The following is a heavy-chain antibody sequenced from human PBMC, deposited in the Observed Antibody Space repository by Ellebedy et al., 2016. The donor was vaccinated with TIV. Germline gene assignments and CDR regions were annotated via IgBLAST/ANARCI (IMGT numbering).Heavy chain of an antibody. CDR3: ARNRRPNSSSWYWFNP. J-gene: IGHJ5*02. CDR1: GGTFSSYA. Sequence: SVKVSXXASGGTFSSYAISWVRQAPGQGLEWMGGIIPIFGTANYAQKFQGRVTITADESTSTAYMELSSLRSEDTAVYYCARNRRPNSSSWYWFNPWGQGTLVTVSS. V-gene: IGHV1-69*13. D-gene: IGHD6-13*01. CDR2: IIPIFGTA.